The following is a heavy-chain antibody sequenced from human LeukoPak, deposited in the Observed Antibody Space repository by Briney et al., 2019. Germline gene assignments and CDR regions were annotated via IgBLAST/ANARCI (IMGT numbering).Heavy chain of an antibody. D-gene: IGHD3-3*01. J-gene: IGHJ4*02. Sequence: SETLSLTCTVSGDSISRPYWSWIRQPPGRGLEYIGYLYNGYIYNRGPINYSPSLKSRVTMSVDTSKNQFSLKLSSVTAADTATYYCTGRFLMAGGDYWGQGTLVTVSS. CDR2: LYNGYIYNRGPI. V-gene: IGHV4-59*11. CDR1: GDSISRPY. CDR3: TGRFLMAGGDY.